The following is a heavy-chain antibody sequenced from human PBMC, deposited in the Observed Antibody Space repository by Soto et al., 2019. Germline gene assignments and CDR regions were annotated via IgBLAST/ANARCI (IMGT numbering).Heavy chain of an antibody. V-gene: IGHV5-10-1*01. J-gene: IGHJ6*02. CDR1: GYSCTSYW. Sequence: PGQPLKISWKGSGYSCTSYWSSWISQMHGKGLEWMGRIDPSDSYTNYSPSFQGHVTISADKSISTAYLQWSSLKAPDTAMYYCARHALAAAGTAYGMDVWGQGTTVTVS. D-gene: IGHD6-13*01. CDR3: ARHALAAAGTAYGMDV. CDR2: IDPSDSYT.